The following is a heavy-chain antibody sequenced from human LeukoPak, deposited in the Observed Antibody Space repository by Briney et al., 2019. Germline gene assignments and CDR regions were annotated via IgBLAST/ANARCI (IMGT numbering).Heavy chain of an antibody. Sequence: ASVKVSCKASGYTFTGYYMHWVRQAPGQGPEWMGWINPNSGGTNYAQKFQGRVTMTRDTSISTAYMELSRLRSDDTAVYYCASHDYVWGSYRPDAFDIWGQGTMVTVSS. CDR2: INPNSGGT. J-gene: IGHJ3*02. V-gene: IGHV1-2*02. D-gene: IGHD3-16*02. CDR3: ASHDYVWGSYRPDAFDI. CDR1: GYTFTGYY.